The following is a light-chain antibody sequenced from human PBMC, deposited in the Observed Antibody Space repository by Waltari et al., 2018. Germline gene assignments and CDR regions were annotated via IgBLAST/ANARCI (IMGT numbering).Light chain of an antibody. CDR2: DAF. CDR3: QQYGSSVS. CDR1: RGVSANF. Sequence: ERVSTQSPATLSLSPGETDTISCRASRGVSANFLAWYRQKPGQAPRLLIHDAFRRATGVPDRFSGSGSETDFTLNINRLEPDDFAVYFCQQYGSSVSFGGGTKLEIK. J-gene: IGKJ4*01. V-gene: IGKV3-20*01.